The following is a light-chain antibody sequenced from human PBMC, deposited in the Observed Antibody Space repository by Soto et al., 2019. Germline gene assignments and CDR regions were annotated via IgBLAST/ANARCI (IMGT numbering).Light chain of an antibody. V-gene: IGLV2-11*01. CDR3: CSYAETYFYV. J-gene: IGLJ1*01. CDR2: DVT. CDR1: SSDIGGYDY. Sequence: QSALTQPRSVSGSPGQSVTIACTGTSSDIGGYDYVSWYQHHPGKAPKLIIFDVTKRPSGVPDRFSGSKSGNTASLTISGLQAEDEADYHCCSYAETYFYVFGSGTKVTVL.